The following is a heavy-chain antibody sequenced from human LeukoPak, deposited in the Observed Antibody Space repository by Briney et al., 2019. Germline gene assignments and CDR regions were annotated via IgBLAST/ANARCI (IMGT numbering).Heavy chain of an antibody. J-gene: IGHJ3*02. D-gene: IGHD5-12*01. Sequence: KPSETLSLTCTVSGGSISSYYWSWIRQPAGKGLEWIGRIYTSGSTNYNPSLKSRVTMSVDTSKNQFSLKLSSVTAADTAVYYCARDSGPYSGYDLGSLVGAFDIWGRGTMVTVSS. CDR2: IYTSGST. CDR1: GGSISSYY. CDR3: ARDSGPYSGYDLGSLVGAFDI. V-gene: IGHV4-4*07.